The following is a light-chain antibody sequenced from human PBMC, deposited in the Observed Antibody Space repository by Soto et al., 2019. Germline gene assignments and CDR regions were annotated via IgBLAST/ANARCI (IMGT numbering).Light chain of an antibody. J-gene: IGKJ1*01. CDR3: QQYGSSLPWT. CDR2: GVS. V-gene: IGKV3-20*01. Sequence: EIVLTQSPGTLSLSPGERATLSCRASQSVSSYLAWYQQKPGQAPRLLIYGVSSRATGIPDRFSGSGSGTDFTLTISRLEPEDFAVFYCQQYGSSLPWTFGQGTK. CDR1: QSVSSY.